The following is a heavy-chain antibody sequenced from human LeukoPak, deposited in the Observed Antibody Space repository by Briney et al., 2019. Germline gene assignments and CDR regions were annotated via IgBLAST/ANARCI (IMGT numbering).Heavy chain of an antibody. CDR3: ARLFYCSGGSCYGGSWFDP. CDR2: INHSGST. V-gene: IGHV4-34*01. J-gene: IGHJ5*02. CDR1: GGSFSGYY. D-gene: IGHD2-15*01. Sequence: PSETLSLTCAVYGGSFSGYYWSWIRQPPGKGLEWIGEINHSGSTNYNPSLKSRVTMSVDTSKNQFSLKLSSVTAADTAVYYCARLFYCSGGSCYGGSWFDPWGQGTLVTVSS.